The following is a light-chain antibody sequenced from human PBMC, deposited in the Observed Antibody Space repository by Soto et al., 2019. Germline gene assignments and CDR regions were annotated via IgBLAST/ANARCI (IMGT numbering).Light chain of an antibody. CDR2: AAS. Sequence: DIQMTQSPSSLSASVGDRVTITCRASQSISSYLNWYQQKPGKAPKLLIYAASSLHSGVPSRFSGSGSGTDFTLTIRSLQPEDFATYSCHQCYSTPITFVPGTRLEIK. CDR1: QSISSY. V-gene: IGKV1-39*01. CDR3: HQCYSTPIT. J-gene: IGKJ5*01.